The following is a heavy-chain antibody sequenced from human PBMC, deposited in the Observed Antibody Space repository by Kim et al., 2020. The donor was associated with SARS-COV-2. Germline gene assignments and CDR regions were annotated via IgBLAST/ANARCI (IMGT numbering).Heavy chain of an antibody. J-gene: IGHJ5*02. CDR1: GYTFTSYA. Sequence: ASVKVSCKASGYTFTSYAMNWVRQAPGQGLEWMGWINTNTGNPTYAQGFTGRFVFSLDTSVSTAYLQISSLKAEDTAVYYCARMYYEFWSGYYISGLFDPWGQGTLVTVSS. CDR3: ARMYYEFWSGYYISGLFDP. CDR2: INTNTGNP. D-gene: IGHD3-3*01. V-gene: IGHV7-4-1*02.